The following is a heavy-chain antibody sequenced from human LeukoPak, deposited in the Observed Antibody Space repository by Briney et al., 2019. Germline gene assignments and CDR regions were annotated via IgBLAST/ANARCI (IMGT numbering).Heavy chain of an antibody. D-gene: IGHD6-19*01. J-gene: IGHJ4*02. CDR1: GYTFTGHY. CDR3: ARGASSGWPYYFDY. CDR2: INPNSGGK. V-gene: IGHV1-2*02. Sequence: ASVKVSCKADGYTFTGHYMHWVRPAPGQGLEWIGWINPNSGGKNYAQKSRGSVTMTSDTSISTAYMKLSRLRSDDTAVYYCARGASSGWPYYFDYWGQGTLVTVSS.